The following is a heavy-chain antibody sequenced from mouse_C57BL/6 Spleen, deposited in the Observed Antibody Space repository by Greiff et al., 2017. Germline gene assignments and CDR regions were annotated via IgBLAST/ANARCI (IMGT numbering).Heavy chain of an antibody. D-gene: IGHD2-4*01. CDR1: GYAFSGSW. V-gene: IGHV1-82*01. J-gene: IGHJ3*01. CDR3: ARGDYEYGAGFAY. Sequence: QVQLQQSGPELVKPGASVKISCKASGYAFSGSWMNWVKQRPGQGLEWIGWLFPGDGDTNYNGKFKGKATLTADKSSSTAYMLLSSLTSEDSAVYLGARGDYEYGAGFAYWGQGTLVTVSA. CDR2: LFPGDGDT.